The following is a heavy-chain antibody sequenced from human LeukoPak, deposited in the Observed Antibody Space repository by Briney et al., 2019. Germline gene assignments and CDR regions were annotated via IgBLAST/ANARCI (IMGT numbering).Heavy chain of an antibody. CDR1: EFTFNHYA. J-gene: IGHJ4*02. V-gene: IGHV3-23*01. CDR3: AKSAYYDSSGFYREYYFEH. Sequence: GGSLRLSCAASEFTFNHYAMSWVRQAPGKGLEWVSSISGGGGSTYYADSVKGRSTISRDNSKNTLFLQMSSLTAGDTAVYYCAKSAYYDSSGFYREYYFEHWGQGTLVTVSS. D-gene: IGHD3-22*01. CDR2: ISGGGGST.